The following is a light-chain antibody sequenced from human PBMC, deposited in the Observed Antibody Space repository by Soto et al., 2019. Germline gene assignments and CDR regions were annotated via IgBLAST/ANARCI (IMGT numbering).Light chain of an antibody. CDR2: AAS. CDR3: QQLNSYPKIT. Sequence: DIQMTQSPSTLSASVGDRVTITCRASQSISNWLAWYQRKPGKAPKLLIYAASTLQSGVPSRFSGSGSGTEFTLTISSLRPEDFATYYCQQLNSYPKITFGQGTRLEIK. CDR1: QSISNW. V-gene: IGKV1-5*01. J-gene: IGKJ5*01.